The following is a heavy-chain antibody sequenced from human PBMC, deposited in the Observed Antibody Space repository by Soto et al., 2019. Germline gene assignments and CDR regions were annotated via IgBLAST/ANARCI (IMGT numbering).Heavy chain of an antibody. J-gene: IGHJ4*01. V-gene: IGHV3-23*01. D-gene: IGHD2-15*01. Sequence: RLMRLSCGASELRFSSYAMNWFRQTPVKGLEWVSVISGSGGSTYYADAVKGRFSVSRDNAKNSLYLQMNSLRAEDTAVYYCARDREYCSGGNSYEMGADYCGGGTLVTVSS. CDR2: ISGSGGST. CDR3: ARDREYCSGGNSYEMGADY. CDR1: ELRFSSYA.